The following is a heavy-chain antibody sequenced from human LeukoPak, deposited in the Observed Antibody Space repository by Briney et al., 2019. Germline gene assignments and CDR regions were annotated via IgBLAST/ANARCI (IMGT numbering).Heavy chain of an antibody. V-gene: IGHV3-7*01. D-gene: IGHD3-22*01. CDR2: IKQDGSEE. CDR3: ARDSYYYDSSGDFGY. CDR1: GFTFSSYW. Sequence: GGSLRLSCAASGFTFSSYWMSWVRQAPGKGLEWVANIKQDGSEEYYVDSVKGRFTISRDNAKNSLYLQMNSLRAEDTAVYYCARDSYYYDSSGDFGYWGQGTLVTVSS. J-gene: IGHJ4*02.